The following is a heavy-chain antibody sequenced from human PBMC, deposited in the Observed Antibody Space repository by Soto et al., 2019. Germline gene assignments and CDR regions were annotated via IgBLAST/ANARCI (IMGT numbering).Heavy chain of an antibody. V-gene: IGHV4-59*08. D-gene: IGHD2-2*01. CDR1: GFSISSYY. CDR2: IYYSGST. J-gene: IGHJ6*02. Sequence: SDTLSLTCTFPGFSISSYYWSWMREASGKGLEWIGYIYYSGSTNYNPSLKSRVTISVDTSKNQFSLKLSSVTAADTAVYYCARLGGYCSTTTCYGYYAMDVWGQGTTVT. CDR3: ARLGGYCSTTTCYGYYAMDV.